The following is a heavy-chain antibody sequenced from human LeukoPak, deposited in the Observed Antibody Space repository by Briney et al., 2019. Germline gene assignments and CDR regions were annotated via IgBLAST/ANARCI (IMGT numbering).Heavy chain of an antibody. V-gene: IGHV4-34*01. CDR2: INHSGST. Sequence: SETLSLTCAVYGGSFSGYYWSWIRQPPGKGLEWIGEINHSGSTSYNPSLMSRVTISVDTSKNLFSPKLNSVIAADTAVYYCSSLTWVPAAPDPYYYYGVDVWGQGTTVTVSS. J-gene: IGHJ6*02. D-gene: IGHD2-2*01. CDR1: GGSFSGYY. CDR3: SSLTWVPAAPDPYYYYGVDV.